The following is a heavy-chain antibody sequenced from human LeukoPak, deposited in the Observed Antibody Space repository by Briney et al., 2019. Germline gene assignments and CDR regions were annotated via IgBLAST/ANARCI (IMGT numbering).Heavy chain of an antibody. CDR1: GGSFSVYY. CDR3: ARGSADWNPFDY. D-gene: IGHD1-1*01. V-gene: IGHV4-34*01. Sequence: AETLSLTCAVYGGSFSVYYWSWIRQPPGKGLEWIGEINHSGSTNYNPSLKSRVTISVDTSKNQFSLKLSSVTAADTAVYYCARGSADWNPFDYWGQGTLVTV. J-gene: IGHJ4*02. CDR2: INHSGST.